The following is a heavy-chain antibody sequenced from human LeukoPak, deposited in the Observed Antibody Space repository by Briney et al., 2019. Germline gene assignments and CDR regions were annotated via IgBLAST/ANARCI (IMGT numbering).Heavy chain of an antibody. Sequence: PGGSLRLSCAASGFTFSSYAMSWVRQAPGKGLEWVSAISGSGGRTYYADSVKGRFTISRDNSKRTLYLEMNSLRVEDTAVYFCARDTYDSGGYGAFDSWGQGTVVSVSS. V-gene: IGHV3-23*01. CDR3: ARDTYDSGGYGAFDS. J-gene: IGHJ3*02. D-gene: IGHD3-22*01. CDR2: ISGSGGRT. CDR1: GFTFSSYA.